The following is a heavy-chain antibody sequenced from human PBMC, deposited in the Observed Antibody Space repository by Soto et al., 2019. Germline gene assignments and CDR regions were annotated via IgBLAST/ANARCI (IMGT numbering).Heavy chain of an antibody. CDR1: GGSFSGYY. CDR3: ARDRRRWQNDY. CDR2: INHSGST. V-gene: IGHV4-34*01. Sequence: LSETLSLTCAVYGGSFSGYYWSWIRQPPGKGLEWIGEINHSGSTNYNPSLKSRVTISVDTSKNQFSLKLSSVTAADTAVYYCARDRRRWQNDYWGQGTQVTVSS. D-gene: IGHD4-17*01. J-gene: IGHJ4*02.